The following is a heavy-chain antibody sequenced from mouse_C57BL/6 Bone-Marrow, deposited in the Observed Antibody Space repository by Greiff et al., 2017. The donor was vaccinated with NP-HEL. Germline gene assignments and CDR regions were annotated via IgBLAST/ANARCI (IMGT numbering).Heavy chain of an antibody. Sequence: VKLQQSGAELARPGASVKLSCKASGYTFTSYGISWVKQRTGQGLEWIGEIYPRSGNTYYNEKFKGKATLTADKSSSTAYMELRSLTSEDSAVYFCARSHYGSSPAWFAYWGQGTLVTVSA. CDR1: GYTFTSYG. J-gene: IGHJ3*01. V-gene: IGHV1-81*01. CDR2: IYPRSGNT. CDR3: ARSHYGSSPAWFAY. D-gene: IGHD1-1*01.